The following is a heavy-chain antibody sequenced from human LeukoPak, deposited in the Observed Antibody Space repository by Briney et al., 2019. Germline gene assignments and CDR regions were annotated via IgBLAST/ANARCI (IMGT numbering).Heavy chain of an antibody. CDR2: IYPGDSDT. CDR3: AKYGSGSYKTFFSDY. V-gene: IGHV5-51*01. Sequence: GESLKISCKGSGYSFTNYWIGWVRQMPGKGLEWTGIIYPGDSDTRYSPSFQGQVTISADKSISTAYLQWSSLKASDTAIYYCAKYGSGSYKTFFSDYWGQGTLVTVSS. CDR1: GYSFTNYW. J-gene: IGHJ4*02. D-gene: IGHD3-10*01.